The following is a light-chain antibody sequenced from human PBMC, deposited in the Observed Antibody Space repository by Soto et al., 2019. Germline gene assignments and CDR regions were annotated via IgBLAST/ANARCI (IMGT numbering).Light chain of an antibody. CDR2: AAS. CDR3: QQSYSSPT. CDR1: QSISLY. V-gene: IGKV1-39*01. Sequence: DIQMTQSPSSLSASVGDRVTITCRASQSISLYLNWYQQKPGKAPKLLIYAASSLQSGVPSRFSGSGSGTDFTLTISRLQPEDFAPYYCQQSYSSPTFGPGTKVYIQ. J-gene: IGKJ3*01.